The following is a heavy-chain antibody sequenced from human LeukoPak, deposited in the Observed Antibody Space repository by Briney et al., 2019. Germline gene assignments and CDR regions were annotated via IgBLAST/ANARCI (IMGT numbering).Heavy chain of an antibody. J-gene: IGHJ5*02. CDR1: GYTFTGYY. D-gene: IGHD3-22*01. CDR3: ASDTYYYDSSGLGHWFDP. Sequence: ASVKVSCKASGYTFTGYYMHWVRQAPGQGLEWMGWINPNSGGTNYAQKFQGRVTMTRDTSISTAYMELSRLRSDDTAVYYCASDTYYYDSSGLGHWFDPWGQGTLVTVSS. CDR2: INPNSGGT. V-gene: IGHV1-2*02.